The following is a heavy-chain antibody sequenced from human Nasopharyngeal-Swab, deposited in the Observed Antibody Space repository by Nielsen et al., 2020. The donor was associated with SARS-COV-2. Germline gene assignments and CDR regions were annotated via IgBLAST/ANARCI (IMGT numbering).Heavy chain of an antibody. J-gene: IGHJ4*02. Sequence: SGPTLVQPTQTLTLTCTFSGFSLSTSGVGVGWIRQPPGKALEWLALIYWDDDKRYSPSLKSRLTITKDTSKNQVVLTMTNMDPVDTATYYCAHRNYYGSGSLFDYWGQGTLVTVSS. D-gene: IGHD3-10*01. CDR1: GFSLSTSGVG. V-gene: IGHV2-5*02. CDR2: IYWDDDK. CDR3: AHRNYYGSGSLFDY.